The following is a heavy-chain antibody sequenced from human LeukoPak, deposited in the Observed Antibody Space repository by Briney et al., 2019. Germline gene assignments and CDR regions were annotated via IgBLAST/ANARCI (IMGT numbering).Heavy chain of an antibody. Sequence: GGSLRLSCAASGFTFSSYSMNWVRQAPGKGLEWVSSISSSSSYIYYADSVKGRFTISRDNAKNSLYLQMNSLRAEDTAVYYCARDLYSSGWYYGMDAWGQGTTVTVSS. V-gene: IGHV3-21*01. D-gene: IGHD6-19*01. CDR1: GFTFSSYS. CDR2: ISSSSSYI. J-gene: IGHJ6*02. CDR3: ARDLYSSGWYYGMDA.